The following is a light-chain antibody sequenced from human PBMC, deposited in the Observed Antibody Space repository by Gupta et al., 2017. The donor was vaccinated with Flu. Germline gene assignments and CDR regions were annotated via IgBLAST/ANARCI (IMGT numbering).Light chain of an antibody. CDR3: RQGEHWPRA. CDR2: QVS. CDR1: QGLVYSDGNTY. V-gene: IGKV2-30*01. J-gene: IGKJ1*01. Sequence: DVVMTQSPLSLAVTLGQPASISCRSSQGLVYSDGNTYLHWFQQRPGQSPRRLIHQVSYRDSGVPDRFSGSGSGTDFTLTISRVEAEDVGIYYCRQGEHWPRAFGQGTKVEIK.